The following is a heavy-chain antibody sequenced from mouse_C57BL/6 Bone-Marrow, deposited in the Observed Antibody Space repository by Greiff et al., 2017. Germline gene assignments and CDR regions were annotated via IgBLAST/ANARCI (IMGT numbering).Heavy chain of an antibody. V-gene: IGHV1-81*01. CDR3: AREGTTPSMDY. D-gene: IGHD1-1*01. CDR2: IYPRSGNT. Sequence: VQVVESGAELARPGASVKLSCKASGYTFTSSGISWVKQRTGQGLEWIGEIYPRSGNTYYNEKFKGKATLTADKSSSTAYMELRSLTSEDSAVYFCAREGTTPSMDYWGQGTSVTVSS. J-gene: IGHJ4*01. CDR1: GYTFTSSG.